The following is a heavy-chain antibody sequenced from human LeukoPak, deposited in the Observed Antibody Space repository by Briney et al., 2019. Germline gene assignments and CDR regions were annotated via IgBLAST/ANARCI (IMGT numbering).Heavy chain of an antibody. CDR1: GFTVSSNS. V-gene: IGHV3-53*01. D-gene: IGHD6-13*01. J-gene: IGHJ4*02. CDR2: IYSGGNT. Sequence: GGSLRLSCTVSGFTVSSNSMSWVRQAPGKGLEWVSFIYSGGNTHYSDSLKGRFTISRDNAKNSLYLQMNSLRAEDTAVYYCASAGLVYSSGWYLETPFDYWGQGTLVAVSS. CDR3: ASAGLVYSSGWYLETPFDY.